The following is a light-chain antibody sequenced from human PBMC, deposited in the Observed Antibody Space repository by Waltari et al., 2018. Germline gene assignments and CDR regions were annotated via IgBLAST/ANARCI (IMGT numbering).Light chain of an antibody. CDR3: QQYNSYLGT. Sequence: DSQMTQSPSPLSALVGDRVTITCRASQSISSWLAWYQQKPGKAPKLLIYKASSLESWVPSRFSGSGSGTEFTLTISSLQPDDFATYYCQQYNSYLGTFGQGTKVEIK. J-gene: IGKJ1*01. CDR2: KAS. V-gene: IGKV1-5*03. CDR1: QSISSW.